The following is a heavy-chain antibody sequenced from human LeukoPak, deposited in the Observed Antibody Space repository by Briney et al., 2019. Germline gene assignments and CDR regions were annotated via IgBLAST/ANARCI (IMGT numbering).Heavy chain of an antibody. CDR1: GFTYSNYE. V-gene: IGHV3-48*03. Sequence: AGGSLRLSCAASGFTYSNYEMNWVRQAPGKGLEWVSYISSGGTTIYYADSVKGRFTISRDNAKNSLYLQMNSLRADDTAVYYCARLQQLVEDYWGQGTLVTVSS. CDR2: ISSGGTTI. J-gene: IGHJ4*02. CDR3: ARLQQLVEDY. D-gene: IGHD6-13*01.